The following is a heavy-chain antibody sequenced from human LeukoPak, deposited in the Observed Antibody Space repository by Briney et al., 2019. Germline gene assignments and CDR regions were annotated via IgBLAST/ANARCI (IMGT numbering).Heavy chain of an antibody. D-gene: IGHD1-7*01. CDR2: IFHSGGT. Sequence: KTSETLFLTCAVSGGSISSNNWWSWVRQPPEKGLEWIGEIFHSGGTNYNPSLKSRVTISVDKPKNQFSLKLSSVTAADTAVYYCAIVGNSVDYWGQGTLVTVSS. V-gene: IGHV4-4*02. J-gene: IGHJ4*02. CDR1: GGSISSNNW. CDR3: AIVGNSVDY.